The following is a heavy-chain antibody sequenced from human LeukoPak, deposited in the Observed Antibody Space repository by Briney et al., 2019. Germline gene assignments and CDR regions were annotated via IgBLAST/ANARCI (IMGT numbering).Heavy chain of an antibody. CDR1: GGSISSGGYY. CDR2: IYYSGST. J-gene: IGHJ4*02. D-gene: IGHD6-19*01. Sequence: SEILSLTCTVSGGSISSGGYYWSWIRQHPGKGLEWIGYIYYSGSTYYNPSLKSRVTISVDTSKNQFSLKLSSVTAADTAVYYCARDDSSGWAFDYWGQGTLVTVSS. V-gene: IGHV4-31*03. CDR3: ARDDSSGWAFDY.